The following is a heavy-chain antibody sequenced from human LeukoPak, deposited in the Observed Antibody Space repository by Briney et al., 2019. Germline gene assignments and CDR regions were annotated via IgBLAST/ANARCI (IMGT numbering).Heavy chain of an antibody. CDR2: ISGSGAGT. J-gene: IGHJ4*02. Sequence: GGSLRLSCAASGFTFSSYAMNWVRQAPGKGLEWVSAISGSGAGTYYADSVKGRFTISRDNSKNTLYLQMNSLRAEDTAVYYCASHANVWLLGNWGQGTLVTVSS. CDR3: ASHANVWLLGN. CDR1: GFTFSSYA. D-gene: IGHD1-1*01. V-gene: IGHV3-23*01.